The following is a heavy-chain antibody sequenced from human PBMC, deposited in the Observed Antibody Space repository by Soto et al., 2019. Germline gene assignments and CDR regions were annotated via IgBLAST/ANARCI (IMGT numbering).Heavy chain of an antibody. D-gene: IGHD2-2*01. J-gene: IGHJ6*03. V-gene: IGHV3-33*01. CDR2: IWYDGSNK. CDR3: ARDREDCSSTSCYGVGYMDV. Sequence: QVQLVESGGGVVQPGRSLRLSCAASGFTFSSYGMHWVRQAPGKGLEWVAVIWYDGSNKYYADSVKGRFTISRDNSKNTLYLQMNSLRAEDTAVYYCARDREDCSSTSCYGVGYMDVWGKGTTVTVSS. CDR1: GFTFSSYG.